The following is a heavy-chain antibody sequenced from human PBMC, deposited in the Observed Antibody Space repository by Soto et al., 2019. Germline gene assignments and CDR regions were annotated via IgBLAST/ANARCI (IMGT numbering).Heavy chain of an antibody. D-gene: IGHD1-1*01. Sequence: EVQLVESGGGLVQPGGSLRLSCTVSGFTFGDYWMSWVRQAPGKGLEWVANMNQDGSEKYYVASAQGRFAISRDNAKNSLYLQMHSLSAADTSVYYCASQRVAYAMDVWGQGTRV. CDR3: ASQRVAYAMDV. CDR2: MNQDGSEK. J-gene: IGHJ6*01. CDR1: GFTFGDYW. V-gene: IGHV3-7*05.